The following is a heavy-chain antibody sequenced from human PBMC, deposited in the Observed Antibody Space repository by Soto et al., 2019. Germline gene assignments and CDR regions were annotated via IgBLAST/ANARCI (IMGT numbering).Heavy chain of an antibody. CDR3: ASGALWFGELLPYYFDY. J-gene: IGHJ4*02. CDR2: IYYSGST. V-gene: IGHV4-59*01. CDR1: GGSISSYY. D-gene: IGHD3-10*01. Sequence: SEALSLTCTVSGGSISSYYWSWIRQPPGKGLEWIGYIYYSGSTNYNPSLKSRVTISVDTSKNQFSLKLSSVTAADTAVYYCASGALWFGELLPYYFDYWGQGTLVTVSS.